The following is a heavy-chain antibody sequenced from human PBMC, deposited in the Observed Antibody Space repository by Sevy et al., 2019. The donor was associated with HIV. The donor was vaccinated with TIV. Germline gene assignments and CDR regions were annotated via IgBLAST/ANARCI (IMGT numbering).Heavy chain of an antibody. J-gene: IGHJ4*02. V-gene: IGHV3-30-3*01. CDR2: ISYDGSNK. CDR3: ARDLYPGRDLEYSSSSPPDY. CDR1: GFTFSSYA. Sequence: GESLKISCAASGFTFSSYAMHWVRQAPGKGLEWVAVISYDGSNKYYADSVKGRFTISRDNSKNTLYLQMNSLRAEDTAVYYCARDLYPGRDLEYSSSSPPDYWGQGTLVTVSS. D-gene: IGHD6-6*01.